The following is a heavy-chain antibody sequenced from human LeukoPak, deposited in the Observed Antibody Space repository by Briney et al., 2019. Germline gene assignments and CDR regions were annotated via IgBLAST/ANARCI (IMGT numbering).Heavy chain of an antibody. CDR3: ARDYYDSSGYYYVRYFDL. Sequence: ASVKVSCKASGYTFTSYYMHWVRQAPGQGLEWMGIINPSGGSTSYAQKFQGRVTMTRDTSTSTVYTELSSLRSEDTAVYYCARDYYDSSGYYYVRYFDLWGRGTLVTVSS. V-gene: IGHV1-46*01. D-gene: IGHD3-22*01. CDR2: INPSGGST. CDR1: GYTFTSYY. J-gene: IGHJ2*01.